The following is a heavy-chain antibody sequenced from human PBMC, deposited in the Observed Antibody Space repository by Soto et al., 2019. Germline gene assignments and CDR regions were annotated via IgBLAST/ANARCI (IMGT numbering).Heavy chain of an antibody. CDR2: IYQSGTT. J-gene: IGHJ4*02. V-gene: IGHV4-30-2*01. CDR1: GDSISSGGYS. D-gene: IGHD3-22*01. CDR3: ARDNRSGYYFDY. Sequence: QVQLQESGSGLVKPSQTLSLTCDVSGDSISSGGYSWNWIRQPPGNGLEWIGNIYQSGTTDYNPSLKSRVAISVDRSKNQFSLKLSSVTAADTAVYYCARDNRSGYYFDYWGQGTLVTVSS.